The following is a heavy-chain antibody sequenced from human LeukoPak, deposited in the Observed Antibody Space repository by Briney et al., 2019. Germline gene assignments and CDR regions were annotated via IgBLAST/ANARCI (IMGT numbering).Heavy chain of an antibody. CDR2: LSSGGST. V-gene: IGHV3-66*01. CDR3: ARDAGYDILTDYPNCFDP. J-gene: IGHJ5*02. D-gene: IGHD3-9*01. Sequence: GGSLRLSCAASGFTVSSNYMSWVRQAPGKGLEWVSVLSSGGSTYYADSVKGRFTISRDNSKNTLYLQMNSLRAEDTAVYYCARDAGYDILTDYPNCFDPWGQGTLVTVSS. CDR1: GFTVSSNY.